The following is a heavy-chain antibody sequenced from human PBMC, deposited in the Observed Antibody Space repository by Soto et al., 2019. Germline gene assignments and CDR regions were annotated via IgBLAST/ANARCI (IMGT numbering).Heavy chain of an antibody. Sequence: EVQLLESGGGLVQPGGSLRLSCAASGFTFNNYAMTWVRQAPGKGLEWVSAISGGGDTTSYADSVKGRFTVSRDGSKNTLYLHMRSLRAEDTALYSCAKGRGGSGSLTPRVDFWGQGTLVTVAS. CDR1: GFTFNNYA. V-gene: IGHV3-23*01. CDR2: ISGGGDTT. J-gene: IGHJ4*02. D-gene: IGHD3-10*01. CDR3: AKGRGGSGSLTPRVDF.